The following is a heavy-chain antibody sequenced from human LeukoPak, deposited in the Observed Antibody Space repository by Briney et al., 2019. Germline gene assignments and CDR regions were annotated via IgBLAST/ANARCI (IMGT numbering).Heavy chain of an antibody. J-gene: IGHJ6*03. CDR2: INPNSGGT. Sequence: GASLKVSCKASGYTFTGYYMHWVRQAPGQGLEWMGWINPNSGGTNYAQKFQGRVTMTRDTSISTAYMELSRLRSDDTAVYYCAKEGGYSSGWYVGNYYYYMDVWGKGTTVTVSS. V-gene: IGHV1-2*02. D-gene: IGHD6-19*01. CDR3: AKEGGYSSGWYVGNYYYYMDV. CDR1: GYTFTGYY.